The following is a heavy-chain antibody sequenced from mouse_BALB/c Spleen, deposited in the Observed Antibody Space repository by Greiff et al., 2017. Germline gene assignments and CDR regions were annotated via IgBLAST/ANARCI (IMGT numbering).Heavy chain of an antibody. CDR1: GFSLTDYG. V-gene: IGHV2-6-5*01. Sequence: VQLQQSGPGLVAPSQSLSITCTVSGFSLTDYGVSWIRQPPGKGLEWLGVIWGGGSTYYNSALKSSLSISKDNSKSHVFLKMNSLQTADTAMYYCAKNRYAAMDYWGQGTSVTVSS. CDR3: AKNRYAAMDY. D-gene: IGHD2-14*01. CDR2: IWGGGST. J-gene: IGHJ4*01.